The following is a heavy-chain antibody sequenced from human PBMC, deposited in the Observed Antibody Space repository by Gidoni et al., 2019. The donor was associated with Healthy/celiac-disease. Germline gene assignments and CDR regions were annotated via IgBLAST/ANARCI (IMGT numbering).Heavy chain of an antibody. V-gene: IGHV1-69*08. D-gene: IGHD2-15*01. CDR2: IIPSLGIA. CDR1: GGTFSSYT. J-gene: IGHJ3*02. Sequence: QVQLVQSGAEVKKPGSSVKVSCKASGGTFSSYTISWVRQAPGQGLEWMGRIIPSLGIANYAQKFQGRVTITADKSTSTAYMELSSLRSEDTAVYYCARDRDIVVVVAATHDAFDIWGQGTMVTVSS. CDR3: ARDRDIVVVVAATHDAFDI.